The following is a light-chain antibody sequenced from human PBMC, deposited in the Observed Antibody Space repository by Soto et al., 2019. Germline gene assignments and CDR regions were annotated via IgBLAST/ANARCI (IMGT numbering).Light chain of an antibody. V-gene: IGLV2-14*01. CDR3: SSYTSSSTPYV. J-gene: IGLJ1*01. CDR1: SNDVGGYNY. Sequence: QSVLTQPASVSGSPGESITISCTGTSNDVGGYNYVSWYQQHPVKAPKLMIYDVTNRPSGVSDRFSGSKSGNTASLTISGLQAEDEAYYYCSSYTSSSTPYVFGTGTKVTVL. CDR2: DVT.